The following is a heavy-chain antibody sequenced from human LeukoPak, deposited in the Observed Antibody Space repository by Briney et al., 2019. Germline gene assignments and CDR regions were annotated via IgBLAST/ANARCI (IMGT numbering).Heavy chain of an antibody. CDR2: IYTSGST. D-gene: IGHD4-17*01. CDR1: GGSISSGSYY. J-gene: IGHJ5*02. Sequence: PSQTLSLTCTVSGGSISSGSYYWSWIRQPAGKGLEWIGRIYTSGSTNYNPSLKSRVTISVDTSKNQFSLKLSSVTAADTAVYYCARDRDGDYSNWFDPWGQGTLVTVSS. CDR3: ARDRDGDYSNWFDP. V-gene: IGHV4-61*02.